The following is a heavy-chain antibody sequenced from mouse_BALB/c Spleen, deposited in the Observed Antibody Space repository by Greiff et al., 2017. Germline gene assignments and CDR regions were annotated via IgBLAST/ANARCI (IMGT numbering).Heavy chain of an antibody. CDR3: ARKTGTGPFDY. V-gene: IGHV5-17*02. J-gene: IGHJ2*01. CDR2: ISSGSSTI. CDR1: GFTFSSFG. D-gene: IGHD4-1*01. Sequence: EVQLVESGGGLVQPGGSRKLSCAASGFTFSSFGMHWVRQAPEKGLEWVAYISSGSSTIYYADTVKGRFTISRDNPKNTLFLQMTSLRSEDTAMYYCARKTGTGPFDYWGQGTTLTVSS.